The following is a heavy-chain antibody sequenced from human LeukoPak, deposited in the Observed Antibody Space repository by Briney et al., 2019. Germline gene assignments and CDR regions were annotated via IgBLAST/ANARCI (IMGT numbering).Heavy chain of an antibody. CDR1: GYTFTGYY. CDR2: INPNSGGT. D-gene: IGHD5-18*01. Sequence: ASVKVSCKASGYTFTGYYMHWVRQAPGQGLEWMGWINPNSGGTNYAQKFQGRVTMTRDTSISAAYMELSRLRSDDTAVYYCARAYRGYSYDAFDIWGQGTMVTVSS. J-gene: IGHJ3*02. V-gene: IGHV1-2*02. CDR3: ARAYRGYSYDAFDI.